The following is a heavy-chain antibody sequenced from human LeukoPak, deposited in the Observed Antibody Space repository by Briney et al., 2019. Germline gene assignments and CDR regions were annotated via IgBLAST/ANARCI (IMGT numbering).Heavy chain of an antibody. CDR1: GFTFSSYS. Sequence: PGGSLRLSCAASGFTFSSYSMNWVRQAPGKGLEWVSSISSSSSYIYYADSVKGRFTISRDNAKNSLYLQMNSLRAEDTAVYYCARGPGAPFLPYYFDYWGQGTLVTVSS. V-gene: IGHV3-21*01. J-gene: IGHJ4*02. CDR3: ARGPGAPFLPYYFDY. D-gene: IGHD1-14*01. CDR2: ISSSSSYI.